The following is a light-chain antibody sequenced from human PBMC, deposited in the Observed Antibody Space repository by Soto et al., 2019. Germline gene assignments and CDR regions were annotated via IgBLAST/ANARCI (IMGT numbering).Light chain of an antibody. CDR2: EGI. Sequence: QSVLTQPASVSGSPGQSITISCTGTTSDVGSYNLVSWYQQHPDKAPKLIIYEGIRRPSGVSNRFSGSKSANTASLTISGLQAEDEADYHCSSYAGSSTYVFGTGTKVIDL. CDR3: SSYAGSSTYV. V-gene: IGLV2-23*01. CDR1: TSDVGSYNL. J-gene: IGLJ1*01.